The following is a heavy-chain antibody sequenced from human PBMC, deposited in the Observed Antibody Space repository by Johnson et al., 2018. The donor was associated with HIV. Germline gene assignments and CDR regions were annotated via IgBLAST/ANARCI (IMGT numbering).Heavy chain of an antibody. D-gene: IGHD1-26*01. J-gene: IGHJ3*02. CDR3: ARDLSEGELGHAFDI. CDR1: GFTFSSYA. V-gene: IGHV3-23*04. CDR2: ISWDGGRS. Sequence: MQLVESGGGLVQPGGSLRLSCAASGFTFSSYAMSWVRQVSGKGLEWVSLISWDGGRSHYADSVKGRFTISRDNSKNTLYLQMNSLRPEDTSVYYCARDLSEGELGHAFDIWGQGTMVTVSS.